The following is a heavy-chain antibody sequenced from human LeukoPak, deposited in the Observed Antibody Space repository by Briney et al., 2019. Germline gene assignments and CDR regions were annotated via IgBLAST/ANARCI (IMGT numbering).Heavy chain of an antibody. CDR2: INPNSGGT. CDR1: GYTFTNYY. J-gene: IGHJ3*02. D-gene: IGHD1-26*01. CDR3: ARGRIVGASDAFDI. Sequence: GASVKVSCKAFGYTFTNYYMHWARQAPGQGLEWMGWINPNSGGTNYAQKFQGRVTMTRDTSISTAYMELSRLRSDDTAVYYCARGRIVGASDAFDIWGQGTMVTVSS. V-gene: IGHV1-2*02.